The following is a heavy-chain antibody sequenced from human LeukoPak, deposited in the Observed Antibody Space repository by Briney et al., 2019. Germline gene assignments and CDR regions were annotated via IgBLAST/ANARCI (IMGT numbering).Heavy chain of an antibody. J-gene: IGHJ5*02. CDR2: ISNSGTII. V-gene: IGHV3-11*01. D-gene: IGHD3-22*01. CDR1: GFIFSDYY. CDR3: ARGRDYDGSGS. Sequence: GGSLRLSCAASGFIFSDYYTSWIRQTPGKGLEWVSYISNSGTIIYYADSVKGRFTVSRDNAKNSLFLQMSSLRAEDTAVYYCARGRDYDGSGSWGQGTLVTVSS.